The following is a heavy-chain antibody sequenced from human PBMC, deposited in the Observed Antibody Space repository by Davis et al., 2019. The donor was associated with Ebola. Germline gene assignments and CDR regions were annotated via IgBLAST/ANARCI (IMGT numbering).Heavy chain of an antibody. Sequence: SVKVSCKASGGTFSSYAISWVRQAPGQGLEWMGGIITIFGTANYAQKFQGRVTITRDTSASTAYMELSSLRSEDTAVYYCARDSSGWYYFDYWGQGTLVTVSS. CDR3: ARDSSGWYYFDY. CDR1: GGTFSSYA. D-gene: IGHD6-19*01. CDR2: IITIFGTA. J-gene: IGHJ4*02. V-gene: IGHV1-69*05.